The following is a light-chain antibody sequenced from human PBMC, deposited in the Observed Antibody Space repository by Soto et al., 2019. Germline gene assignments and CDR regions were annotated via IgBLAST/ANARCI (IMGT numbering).Light chain of an antibody. CDR3: ASFTSSSTLV. J-gene: IGLJ2*01. Sequence: QSVLTQPDSVSGSPGQSITISCTGTSGDIGGYNYVSWYQQHQGKAPKLLISEVTNRPSGVSNRFSGSKSGNTASLTISGLQAEDEAEYHCASFTSSSTLVFGGGTKLTVL. CDR2: EVT. CDR1: SGDIGGYNY. V-gene: IGLV2-14*01.